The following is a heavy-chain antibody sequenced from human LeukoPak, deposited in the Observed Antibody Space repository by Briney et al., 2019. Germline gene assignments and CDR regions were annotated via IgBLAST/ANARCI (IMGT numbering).Heavy chain of an antibody. CDR3: ARRVTYYYDSSGYYPLNWFDP. J-gene: IGHJ5*02. CDR2: INHSGST. D-gene: IGHD3-22*01. CDR1: GVSFSGYY. V-gene: IGHV4-34*01. Sequence: SETLSLTCAVYGVSFSGYYWSWIRQPPGKGLEWIGEINHSGSTNYNPSLKSRVTISVDTSKNQFSLKLSSVTAADTAVYYCARRVTYYYDSSGYYPLNWFDPWGQGTLVTVSS.